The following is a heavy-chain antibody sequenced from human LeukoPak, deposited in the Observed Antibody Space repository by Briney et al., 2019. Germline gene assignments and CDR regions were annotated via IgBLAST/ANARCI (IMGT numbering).Heavy chain of an antibody. Sequence: PSETLSLTCGVSGGSISSNNWWSWVRPPPGQGLERIGEIYHSGSANYNPSLKSRVTISVDKSKNQLSLKLSSVTAADTAVYYCARRRYLYYYYMDVWGKGTTVTVSS. D-gene: IGHD3-16*02. CDR3: ARRRYLYYYYMDV. CDR1: GGSISSNNW. J-gene: IGHJ6*03. CDR2: IYHSGSA. V-gene: IGHV4-4*02.